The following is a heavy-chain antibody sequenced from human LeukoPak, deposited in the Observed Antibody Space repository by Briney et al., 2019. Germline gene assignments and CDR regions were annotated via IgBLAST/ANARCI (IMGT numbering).Heavy chain of an antibody. CDR3: ARDYGRSRDYGMDV. V-gene: IGHV3-74*01. D-gene: IGHD3-10*01. Sequence: GGSLRLSCAASGFTFSNYWMHWVRQAPGKGLVWVSRINSDGSSTTYADSVKGRFTISRDNAKNALYLQMNSLRAEDTAVYYCARDYGRSRDYGMDVWGQGTTVTVSS. J-gene: IGHJ6*02. CDR1: GFTFSNYW. CDR2: INSDGSST.